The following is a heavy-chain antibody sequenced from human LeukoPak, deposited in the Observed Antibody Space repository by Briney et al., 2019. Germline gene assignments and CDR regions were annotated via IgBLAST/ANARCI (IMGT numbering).Heavy chain of an antibody. CDR1: GGSFSGYY. CDR3: ARGRYFDY. CDR2: INHSGST. J-gene: IGHJ4*02. V-gene: IGHV4-34*01. Sequence: SETLSHTCAVYGGSFSGYYWSWIRQPPGKGLEWIGEINHSGSTNYNPSLKSRVTISVDTSKNQFSLKLSSVTAADTAVYYCARGRYFDYWGQGTLVTVSS.